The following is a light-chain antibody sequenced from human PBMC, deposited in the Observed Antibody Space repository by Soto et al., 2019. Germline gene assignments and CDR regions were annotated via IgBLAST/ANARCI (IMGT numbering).Light chain of an antibody. CDR1: TGAVTSGHY. CDR2: NTF. V-gene: IGLV7-46*01. J-gene: IGLJ2*01. Sequence: QAVVTQEPSLTVSPGGTVTLTCASITGAVTSGHYPYWFQQKPGQAPRTLIYNTFNKHSWTPARFSGSLLGGKAALTLSGAQPEDEADYYCLLSYGDVYVVFGGGTKLTVL. CDR3: LLSYGDVYVV.